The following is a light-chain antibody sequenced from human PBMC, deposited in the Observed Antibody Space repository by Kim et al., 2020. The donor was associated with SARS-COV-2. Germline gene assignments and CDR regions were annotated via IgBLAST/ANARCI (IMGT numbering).Light chain of an antibody. CDR3: QSYDRGLSGSI. CDR2: GNI. CDR1: TSNIGAGYD. Sequence: QPVLTQPPSVSGAPGQRVTISCTGSTSNIGAGYDVHWYQQFPGTAPKLLIYGNINRPSGVPDRFSASKSGTSASLAITGLQAEDEADYYCQSYDRGLSGSIFGGGTQLTVL. V-gene: IGLV1-40*01. J-gene: IGLJ2*01.